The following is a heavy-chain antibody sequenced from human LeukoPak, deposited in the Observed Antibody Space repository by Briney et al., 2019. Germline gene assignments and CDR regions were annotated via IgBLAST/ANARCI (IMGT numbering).Heavy chain of an antibody. V-gene: IGHV1-69*13. CDR2: IIPMFGPA. D-gene: IGHD3-10*01. J-gene: IGHJ4*02. CDR3: ARGYNNYPFDY. Sequence: ASVKVSCKVSGGTFYTYIISWVRQAPGQGLEWVGGIIPMFGPANSAQKFQGRISITADESTSTAYMELSNLRSDDTAVYYCARGYNNYPFDYWGQGTLVTVSS. CDR1: GGTFYTYI.